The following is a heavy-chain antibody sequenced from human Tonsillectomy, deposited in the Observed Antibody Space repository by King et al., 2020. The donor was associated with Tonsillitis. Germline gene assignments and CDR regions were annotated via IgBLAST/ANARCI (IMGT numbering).Heavy chain of an antibody. V-gene: IGHV3-48*03. Sequence: DVQLVESGGGLVQPGGSLRLSCAASGFNFSRYEMNWVRQAPGRGLEWIAFISSTTRTIYYAHSVAGRFTISRDNAKSSLYLQLSRLTAEDTALYFCARDIGTFPLRPYYFDSWGQGTLVTVSS. CDR2: ISSTTRTI. CDR3: ARDIGTFPLRPYYFDS. D-gene: IGHD2/OR15-2a*01. CDR1: GFNFSRYE. J-gene: IGHJ4*02.